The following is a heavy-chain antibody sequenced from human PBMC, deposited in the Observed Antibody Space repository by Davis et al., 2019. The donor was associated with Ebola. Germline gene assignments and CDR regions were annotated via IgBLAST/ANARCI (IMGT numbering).Heavy chain of an antibody. CDR2: INAGNGNT. J-gene: IGHJ6*02. CDR3: ARELPERWLRYYYYYYGMDV. V-gene: IGHV1-3*01. CDR1: GYTFTSYA. D-gene: IGHD5-12*01. Sequence: ASVKVSCKASGYTFTSYAMHWVRQAPGQRLEWMGWINAGNGNTKYSQKFQGRVTITRDTSASTAYMELSSLRSEDTAVYYCARELPERWLRYYYYYYGMDVWGQGTTVTVSS.